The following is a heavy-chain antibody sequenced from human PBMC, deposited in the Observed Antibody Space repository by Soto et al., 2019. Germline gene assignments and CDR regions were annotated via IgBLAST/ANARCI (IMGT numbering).Heavy chain of an antibody. Sequence: EVQLVESGGGLVQPGGSLRLSCAASGFTFSSYWMHWVRQAPGKGLVWVSRINSDGSSTSYADSVKGRSTISRDNAKNTLYLQMNSLRAEDTAVYYCASSWQQNGMAVWGQGTTVTVSS. J-gene: IGHJ6*02. CDR3: ASSWQQNGMAV. D-gene: IGHD6-13*01. CDR1: GFTFSSYW. CDR2: INSDGSST. V-gene: IGHV3-74*01.